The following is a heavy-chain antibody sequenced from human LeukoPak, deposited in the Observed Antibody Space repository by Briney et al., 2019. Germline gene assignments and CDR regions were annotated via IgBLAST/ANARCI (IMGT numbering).Heavy chain of an antibody. CDR2: IWFDGIRK. D-gene: IGHD3-22*01. CDR1: GFTFSSYW. J-gene: IGHJ3*02. V-gene: IGHV3-33*08. CDR3: ARDLEDSSPFGAFDM. Sequence: PGGSLRLSCAGSGFTFSSYWMHWVRQVPGKGLEWVAAIWFDGIRKYYADSVKGRLTISRDNSKNTLYLQMNSLRAEDTAVYYCARDLEDSSPFGAFDMWGQGTMVTVSS.